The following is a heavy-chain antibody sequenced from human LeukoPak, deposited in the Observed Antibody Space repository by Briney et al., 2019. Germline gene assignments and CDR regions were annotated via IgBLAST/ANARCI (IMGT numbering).Heavy chain of an antibody. CDR2: ISSGSTI. CDR3: ARESIAVAGAPFDY. V-gene: IGHV3-48*03. Sequence: GGSLRLSCAASGFTFNSYEMNWVRQAPGKGLEWVSYISSGSTIYDADSVKGRFTISRDNAKNSLYLQMNSLRAEDTAVYYCARESIAVAGAPFDYWGQGTLVTVSS. CDR1: GFTFNSYE. D-gene: IGHD6-19*01. J-gene: IGHJ4*02.